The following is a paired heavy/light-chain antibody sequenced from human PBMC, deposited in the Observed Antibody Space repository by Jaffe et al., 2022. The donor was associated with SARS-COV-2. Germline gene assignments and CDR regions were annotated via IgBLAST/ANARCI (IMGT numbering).Heavy chain of an antibody. Sequence: QVQLVQSGSELKKPGASVKISCKASGYTLTTYAMNWVRQAPGQGLEWMGWINTNTGNSMYAQGFTGRFVFSLDTSVSTAYLQITSLKAEDTAVYYCARDHLPLDASDLWGQGTMVTVSS. V-gene: IGHV7-4-1*02. J-gene: IGHJ3*01. CDR1: GYTLTTYA. CDR3: ARDHLPLDASDL. CDR2: INTNTGNS.
Light chain of an antibody. CDR3: CSYAGSYTLI. Sequence: QSALTQPASVSESPGQSITISCTGTSSDVGSYDLVSWYQHHPGKAPKLIIYEVTQRPSGVSNRFSGSKSGNTASLTISGLQAEDEAEYYCCSYAGSYTLIFGGGTKLTVL. V-gene: IGLV2-23*02. J-gene: IGLJ2*01. CDR1: SSDVGSYDL. CDR2: EVT.